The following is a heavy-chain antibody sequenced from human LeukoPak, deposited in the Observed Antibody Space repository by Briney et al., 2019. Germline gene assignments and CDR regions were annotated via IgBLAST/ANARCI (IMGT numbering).Heavy chain of an antibody. Sequence: ASVKVSCKTSDYTFTTYGITWVRQAPGQGLEWMGWISGYNGATNYAQKLKGRVTMTTDTSTNTAYMDLRSLRSDDTAVYYCARYTWNSSGYSNFDYWGQGTLVTASS. J-gene: IGHJ4*02. D-gene: IGHD3-22*01. V-gene: IGHV1-18*01. CDR2: ISGYNGAT. CDR3: ARYTWNSSGYSNFDY. CDR1: DYTFTTYG.